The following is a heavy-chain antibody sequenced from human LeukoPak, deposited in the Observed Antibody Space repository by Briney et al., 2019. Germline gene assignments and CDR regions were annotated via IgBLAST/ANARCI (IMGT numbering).Heavy chain of an antibody. D-gene: IGHD2-2*01. CDR3: ARDRGDIVVVPAAIWFDP. CDR1: GGTFSSYA. Sequence: ASVKVSCKASGGTFSSYAISWVRQAPGQGLEWMGGIIPIFGTANYAQKFQGRVTITADKSTSTAYMELSSLGSEDTAVYYCARDRGDIVVVPAAIWFDPWGQGTLVTVSS. CDR2: IIPIFGTA. V-gene: IGHV1-69*06. J-gene: IGHJ5*02.